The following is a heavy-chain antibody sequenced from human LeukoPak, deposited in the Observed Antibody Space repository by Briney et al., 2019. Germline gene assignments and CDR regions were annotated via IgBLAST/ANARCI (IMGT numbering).Heavy chain of an antibody. CDR3: ARAVQEDYYYYYYMDV. J-gene: IGHJ6*03. CDR2: IHNSGTS. V-gene: IGHV4-59*01. Sequence: PSETLSLTCTVSDDSISDYYRGWIRQPPGKGLEWIGYIHNSGTSTYNLSLKSRVTISADTSKNQFSLKLNSMTTADTAVYYCARAVQEDYYYYYYMDVWGKGTTVTVSS. CDR1: DDSISDYY.